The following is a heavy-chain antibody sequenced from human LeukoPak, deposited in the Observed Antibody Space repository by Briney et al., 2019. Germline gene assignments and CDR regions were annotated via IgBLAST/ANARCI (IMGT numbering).Heavy chain of an antibody. V-gene: IGHV3-30*02. CDR3: AKEKYCTATTCQGNDAFDL. Sequence: GGSLRLSCAASGFAFSNYGTHWVRQAPGKGLEWVTFIRYDGTTKYYADSVKGRFTISRDNSKNTLYLQMNSLKTEDTAVYYCAKEKYCTATTCQGNDAFDLWGQGTVVTASS. D-gene: IGHD2-8*02. CDR2: IRYDGTTK. CDR1: GFAFSNYG. J-gene: IGHJ3*01.